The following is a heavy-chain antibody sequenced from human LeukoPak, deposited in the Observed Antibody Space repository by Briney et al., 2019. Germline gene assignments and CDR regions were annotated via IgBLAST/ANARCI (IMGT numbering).Heavy chain of an antibody. CDR1: GDTFTGYC. Sequence: ASVKVSCKPSGDTFTGYCLHWLRQAPGQGLESMGWINPNTGAIMFAEKFRGRVTMTRDTSISTGYMELRGLKSDDTAVYYCARDRVGSGWPRPYYFEFWGQGTPVTVSS. CDR3: ARDRVGSGWPRPYYFEF. D-gene: IGHD6-25*01. CDR2: INPNTGAI. J-gene: IGHJ4*02. V-gene: IGHV1-2*02.